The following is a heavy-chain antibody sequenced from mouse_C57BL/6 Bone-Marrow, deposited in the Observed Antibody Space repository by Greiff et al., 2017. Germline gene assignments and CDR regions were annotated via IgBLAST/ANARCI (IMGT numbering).Heavy chain of an antibody. V-gene: IGHV5-17*01. CDR3: ARHPYYFFLGYDFDY. J-gene: IGHJ2*01. CDR2: ISSGSSTM. D-gene: IGHD1-1*01. CDR1: GFTFSDYG. Sequence: EVQVVESGGGLVKPGGSLKLSCAASGFTFSDYGMHWVRQAPEKGLEWVAYISSGSSTMYYADTVKGRCTISTDNAKNTQYLQMTRLKSEDTAMYYCARHPYYFFLGYDFDYGGQGTALTVSA.